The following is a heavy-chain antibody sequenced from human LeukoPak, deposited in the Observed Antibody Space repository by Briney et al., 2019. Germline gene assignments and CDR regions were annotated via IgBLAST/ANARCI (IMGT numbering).Heavy chain of an antibody. D-gene: IGHD3-10*01. CDR3: ARRRGDFGEGEYDY. Sequence: SETLSLTCTVSGVSISGYYWNWIRQPPGKGLEWIGYIHTSERTDPKPSLKSRVTMSVDTSNSQFSLTLTSVTAADTAVYYCARRRGDFGEGEYDYWGQGALVTVSS. CDR2: IHTSERT. V-gene: IGHV4-4*09. CDR1: GVSISGYY. J-gene: IGHJ4*02.